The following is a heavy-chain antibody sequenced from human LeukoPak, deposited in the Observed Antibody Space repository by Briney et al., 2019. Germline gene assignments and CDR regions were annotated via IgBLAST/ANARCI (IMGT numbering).Heavy chain of an antibody. Sequence: TGGSLRLPCAASGFTFSSYGMHWVRQAPGKGLEWVAVIWYDGSNKYYADSVKGRFTISRDNSKNTLYLQMNSLRADDTALYYCARHWEGVESDAFDIWGQGTMVTVSS. CDR1: GFTFSSYG. J-gene: IGHJ3*02. D-gene: IGHD1-26*01. V-gene: IGHV3-33*01. CDR2: IWYDGSNK. CDR3: ARHWEGVESDAFDI.